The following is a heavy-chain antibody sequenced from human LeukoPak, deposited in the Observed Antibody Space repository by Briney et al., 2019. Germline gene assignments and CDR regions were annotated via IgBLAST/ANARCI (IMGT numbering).Heavy chain of an antibody. D-gene: IGHD3-9*01. CDR1: GFTFSSYG. J-gene: IGHJ4*02. Sequence: PGGSLRLSCAASGFTFSSYGMSWVRQAPGKGLEWVSAISGSGGSTYYADSVKGRFTISRDNSKNTLYLQMSSLRAEDTAVYYCAKVRVPRVVGYDMGFDYWGQGTLVTVSS. CDR3: AKVRVPRVVGYDMGFDY. V-gene: IGHV3-23*01. CDR2: ISGSGGST.